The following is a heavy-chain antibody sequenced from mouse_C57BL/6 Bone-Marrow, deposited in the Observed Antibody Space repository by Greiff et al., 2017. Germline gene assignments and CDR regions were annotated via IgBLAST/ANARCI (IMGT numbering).Heavy chain of an antibody. V-gene: IGHV1-81*01. Sequence: VQLQQSGAELARPGASVKLSCKASGYTFTSYGIHWVKQRTGQGLEWIGEIYPSSGNTNYNEKFKGKATLTADKSSSTAYMELRSLTSEDSAVYYCAGWWGYFDYWGQGTTLTVSS. CDR2: IYPSSGNT. D-gene: IGHD1-1*02. J-gene: IGHJ2*01. CDR1: GYTFTSYG. CDR3: AGWWGYFDY.